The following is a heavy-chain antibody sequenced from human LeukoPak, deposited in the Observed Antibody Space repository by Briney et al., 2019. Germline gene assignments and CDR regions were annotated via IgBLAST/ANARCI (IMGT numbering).Heavy chain of an antibody. J-gene: IGHJ4*02. CDR1: GDSISSGGYY. CDR3: ARLVRASAPFDY. V-gene: IGHV4-31*03. CDR2: IYYSGST. D-gene: IGHD2-21*01. Sequence: PSETLSLTCTVSGDSISSGGYYWSWIRQHPGKGLEWIGYIYYSGSTYYNPSLKSRVTISVDTSKNQFSLKLSSVTAADTAVYYCARLVRASAPFDYWGQGTLVTVSS.